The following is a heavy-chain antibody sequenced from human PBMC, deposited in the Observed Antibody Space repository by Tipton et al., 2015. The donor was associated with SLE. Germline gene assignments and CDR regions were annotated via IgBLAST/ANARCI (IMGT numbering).Heavy chain of an antibody. CDR1: GFTFSSYA. V-gene: IGHV3-30-3*01. D-gene: IGHD6-6*01. Sequence: SLRLSCAASGFTFSSYAMSWVRQAPGKGLEWVAVISYDGSNKYYADSVKGRFTISRDNSKNTLYLQMSSLRAEDTAVYYCASGRIAARPIDYWGQGTLVTVSS. CDR3: ASGRIAARPIDY. CDR2: ISYDGSNK. J-gene: IGHJ4*02.